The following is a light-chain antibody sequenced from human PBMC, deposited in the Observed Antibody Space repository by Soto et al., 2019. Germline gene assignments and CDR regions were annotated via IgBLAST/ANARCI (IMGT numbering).Light chain of an antibody. V-gene: IGKV3-15*01. CDR2: GAS. CDR3: QQYNNWPQT. J-gene: IGKJ1*01. CDR1: QSVSSN. Sequence: EIVMTQSPATLSVSPGERATLSCRASQSVSSNLAWYQQKPGQAPRLLIYGASTRATGIPARFSGSGSGTEFTLTISSLLSDDFAVYYYQQYNNWPQTFGQGTKVEIK.